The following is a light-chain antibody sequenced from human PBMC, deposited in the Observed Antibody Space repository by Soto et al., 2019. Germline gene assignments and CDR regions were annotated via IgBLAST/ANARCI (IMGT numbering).Light chain of an antibody. Sequence: AIHLTHSPSTLSSSVVDRVTITCRASQGIRNDLGLYQQKPGKAPKLLIYAASSLQSGVPSRFSGSGSGTDFTLTISSLQPEDFATYYCLQDYNYPLTFGGGTKVDIK. CDR3: LQDYNYPLT. V-gene: IGKV1-6*01. J-gene: IGKJ4*01. CDR1: QGIRND. CDR2: AAS.